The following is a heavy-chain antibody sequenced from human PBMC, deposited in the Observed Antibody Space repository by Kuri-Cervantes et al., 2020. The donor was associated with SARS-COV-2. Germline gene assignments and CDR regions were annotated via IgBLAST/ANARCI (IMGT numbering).Heavy chain of an antibody. Sequence: ASVQVSCKVSGYTLTELSMHWVRQPPGKGLEWMGGFDPEDGETIYAQKFQGRVTMTEDTSTDTAYMELSSLRSEDTAVYYCATVGSSTRGGSYLWGQGTLVTVSS. CDR3: ATVGSSTRGGSYL. D-gene: IGHD1-26*01. J-gene: IGHJ4*02. CDR2: FDPEDGET. CDR1: GYTLTELS. V-gene: IGHV1-24*01.